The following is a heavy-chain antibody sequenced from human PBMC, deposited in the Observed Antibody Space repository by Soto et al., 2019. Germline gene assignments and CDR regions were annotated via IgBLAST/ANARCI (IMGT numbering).Heavy chain of an antibody. CDR1: GFDFGSFG. D-gene: IGHD1-26*01. CDR3: SADHPHMAMGWPV. J-gene: IGHJ2*01. V-gene: IGHV1-58*02. Sequence: SVKVSCKASGFDFGSFGIQFLRQTRGRGLEWIGWIVVVSGSTNYARQFQGRVAISRDMSSSTAYLDLYDLKSDDTAVYFCSADHPHMAMGWPVWGR. CDR2: IVVVSGST.